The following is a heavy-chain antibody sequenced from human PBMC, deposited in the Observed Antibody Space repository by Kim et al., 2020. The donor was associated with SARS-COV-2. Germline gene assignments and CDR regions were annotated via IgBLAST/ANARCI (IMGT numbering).Heavy chain of an antibody. J-gene: IGHJ2*01. CDR3: ARAALSYDRWYFDL. Sequence: YVDSVKGRFTISRDNSKTTLYLQMNSLRAEDTAVYYCARAALSYDRWYFDLWGRGTLVTVSS. D-gene: IGHD3-16*02. V-gene: IGHV3-33*01.